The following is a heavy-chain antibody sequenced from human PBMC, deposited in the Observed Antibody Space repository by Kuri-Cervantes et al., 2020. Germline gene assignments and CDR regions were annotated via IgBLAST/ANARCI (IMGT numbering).Heavy chain of an antibody. CDR1: GYTFTSYG. CDR2: ISAYNGNT. V-gene: IGHV1-18*01. Sequence: ASVKVSCKASGYTFTSYGISWVRQAPGQGLEWMGWISAYNGNTNYAQKLQGRVTMTTDTSTSTAYMELRSLRSDDTAVYYCAREVNEGLEWSPGWFDPWGQGTLVTVSS. CDR3: AREVNEGLEWSPGWFDP. D-gene: IGHD3-3*01. J-gene: IGHJ5*02.